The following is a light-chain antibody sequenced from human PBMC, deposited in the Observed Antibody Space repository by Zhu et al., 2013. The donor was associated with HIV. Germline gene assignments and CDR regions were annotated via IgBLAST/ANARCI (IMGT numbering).Light chain of an antibody. J-gene: IGKJ5*01. CDR3: QQYASSPDT. CDR2: DAS. Sequence: IVLTQSPATLSLSPGERATLSCRASQTISSYLAWYQQRPGQAPRLLIYDASNRAPGIPARFSGSGSGTDFTLSLSRLESEDFAVYYCQQYASSPDTFGQGTRLDIK. CDR1: QTISSY. V-gene: IGKV3-11*01.